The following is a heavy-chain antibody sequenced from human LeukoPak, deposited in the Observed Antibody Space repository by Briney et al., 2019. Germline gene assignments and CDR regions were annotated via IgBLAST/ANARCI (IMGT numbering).Heavy chain of an antibody. Sequence: PGGSLRLSCAASGFTFSSYSMNWVRQAPGKGLEWVSSISSSSSTIYYADSVKGRFTISRDNAKNSLYLQMNSLRAEDTAVYYCARIITMVRGVTDAFDIWGQGTMVTVSS. CDR1: GFTFSSYS. D-gene: IGHD3-10*01. CDR3: ARIITMVRGVTDAFDI. J-gene: IGHJ3*02. V-gene: IGHV3-48*04. CDR2: ISSSSSTI.